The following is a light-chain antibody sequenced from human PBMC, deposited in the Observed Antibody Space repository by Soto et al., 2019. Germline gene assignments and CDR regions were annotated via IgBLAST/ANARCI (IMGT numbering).Light chain of an antibody. J-gene: IGKJ1*01. V-gene: IGKV3-20*01. CDR2: CAS. CDR3: QDYGSPPRT. CDR1: QSVSNSY. Sequence: EIVLTQSPGTLYLSPGERATLSGIGSQSVSNSYLAWYQQKPGQAPRLLIYCASSRATSTPDRFSGCGSGTDFTVAIIRLEHEDFAVYYCQDYGSPPRTVGQGTMMEIK.